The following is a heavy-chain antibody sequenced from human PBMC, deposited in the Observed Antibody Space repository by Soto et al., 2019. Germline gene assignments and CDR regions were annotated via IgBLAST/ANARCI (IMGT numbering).Heavy chain of an antibody. Sequence: SETLSLTCTVSGGSMSSYYWTWIRQPAGKGLEWIGRVYSSGGTHYNPSLKSRVTISIDTSKNQFSLRLLSVTDADTAVYFCARGPRFSAWSDPWGQGTLVTVSS. CDR2: VYSSGGT. CDR1: GGSMSSYY. CDR3: ARGPRFSAWSDP. J-gene: IGHJ5*02. D-gene: IGHD3-3*01. V-gene: IGHV4-4*07.